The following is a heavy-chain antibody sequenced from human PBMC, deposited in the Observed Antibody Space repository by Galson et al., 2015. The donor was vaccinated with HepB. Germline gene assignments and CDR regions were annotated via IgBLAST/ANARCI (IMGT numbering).Heavy chain of an antibody. CDR1: GFTFSSYA. V-gene: IGHV3-23*01. D-gene: IGHD3-22*01. CDR2: ISGSGGST. Sequence: SLRLSCAASGFTFSSYAMSWVRQAPGKGLEWVSAISGSGGSTYYADSVKGRFTISRDNSKNTLYLQMNSLRAEDTAVYYCAKGSGYYYDSSGYYEDYWGQGTLVTVFS. J-gene: IGHJ4*02. CDR3: AKGSGYYYDSSGYYEDY.